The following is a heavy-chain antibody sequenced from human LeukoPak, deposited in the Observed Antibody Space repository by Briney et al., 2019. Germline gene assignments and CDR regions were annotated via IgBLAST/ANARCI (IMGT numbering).Heavy chain of an antibody. J-gene: IGHJ4*02. V-gene: IGHV3-21*01. Sequence: GGSLRLSCAASGFTFSNYVMNWVRQAPGKGLEWVSSISSSSSYIYYADSVKGRFTISRDNAKNSLYLQMNSLRAEDTALYYCARDQGGQQLDYWGQGTLVTVSS. CDR3: ARDQGGQQLDY. CDR1: GFTFSNYV. CDR2: ISSSSSYI. D-gene: IGHD6-13*01.